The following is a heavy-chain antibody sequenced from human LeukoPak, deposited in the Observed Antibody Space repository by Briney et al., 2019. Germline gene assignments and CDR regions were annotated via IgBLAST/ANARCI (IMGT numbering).Heavy chain of an antibody. CDR3: ARGPPRGKYYYMDV. Sequence: GGSLRLSCAASGFTFSSFDMHWVRQPTGQGLEWVSTIGTASDTYYPGSVEGRFTLSRDNAKNSLYLQMNSLTAGDTAVYYCARGPPRGKYYYMDVWGKGTTATVSS. D-gene: IGHD1-1*01. J-gene: IGHJ6*03. CDR2: IGTASDT. CDR1: GFTFSSFD. V-gene: IGHV3-13*01.